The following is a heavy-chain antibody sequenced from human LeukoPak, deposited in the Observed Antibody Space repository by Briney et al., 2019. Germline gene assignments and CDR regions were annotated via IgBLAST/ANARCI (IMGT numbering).Heavy chain of an antibody. Sequence: GGSLRISCAATGFTFDDYGMRQVRQAPGKGLEWVSGINWNGGSTGYADSVKGRFTISRDNAKNSLYLQMNSLRAEDTALYYCARASYSGYDSDYWGQGTLVTVSA. CDR2: INWNGGST. J-gene: IGHJ4*02. D-gene: IGHD5-12*01. CDR1: GFTFDDYG. CDR3: ARASYSGYDSDY. V-gene: IGHV3-20*04.